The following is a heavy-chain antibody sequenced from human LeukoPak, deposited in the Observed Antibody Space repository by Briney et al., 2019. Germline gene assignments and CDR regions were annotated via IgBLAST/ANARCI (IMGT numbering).Heavy chain of an antibody. CDR2: IYYSGST. CDR1: GGSISSGGYY. D-gene: IGHD1-7*01. V-gene: IGHV4-31*03. J-gene: IGHJ4*02. CDR3: ARVDWNYVDY. Sequence: SETLSLTCTVSGGSISSGGYYWSWIRQHPGKGLEWIGYIYYSGSTYYSPSLKSRVTISVDTSKNQFSLKLSSVTAADTAVYYCARVDWNYVDYWGQGTLVTVSS.